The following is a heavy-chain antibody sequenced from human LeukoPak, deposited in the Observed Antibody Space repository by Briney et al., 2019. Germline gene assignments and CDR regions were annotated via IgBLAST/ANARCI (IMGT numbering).Heavy chain of an antibody. Sequence: GGSLRLSCAASGFTFSSYGMHWVRQAPGKGLEWVAVISYDGSNKYYADSVKVRFTISRDNSKNTLYLQMNSLRAEDTAVYYCAKVPYSSTYYFDYWGQGTLVTVSS. CDR2: ISYDGSNK. CDR3: AKVPYSSTYYFDY. J-gene: IGHJ4*02. D-gene: IGHD6-13*01. CDR1: GFTFSSYG. V-gene: IGHV3-30*18.